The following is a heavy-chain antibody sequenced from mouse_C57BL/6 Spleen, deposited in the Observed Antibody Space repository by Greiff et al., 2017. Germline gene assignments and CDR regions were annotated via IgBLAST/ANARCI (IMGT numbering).Heavy chain of an antibody. J-gene: IGHJ2*01. D-gene: IGHD1-2*01. CDR2: INPNYGNT. CDR3: ASDGLLYFDY. Sequence: VQLKESGPELVKPGASVKISCTASGFSFTDYNMNWVKQSNGKSLEWIGVINPNYGNTSNNQKFQGKATLTVDQSSSTADRQLNSLTSEDSAVYYCASDGLLYFDYWGQGTTLTVSS. CDR1: GFSFTDYN. V-gene: IGHV1-39*01.